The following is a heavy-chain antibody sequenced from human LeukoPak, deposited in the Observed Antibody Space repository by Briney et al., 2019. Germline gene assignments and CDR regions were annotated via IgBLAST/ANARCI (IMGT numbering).Heavy chain of an antibody. Sequence: GGSLRLSCAASGFTFSSYSMNWVRQAPGKGLEWVSGINWNGGSTGYADSVKGRFTISRDNAKNSLYLQMNSLRAEDTALYYCARDIAAAGAYFDYWGQGTLVTVSS. CDR1: GFTFSSYS. D-gene: IGHD6-13*01. CDR2: INWNGGST. V-gene: IGHV3-20*04. CDR3: ARDIAAAGAYFDY. J-gene: IGHJ4*02.